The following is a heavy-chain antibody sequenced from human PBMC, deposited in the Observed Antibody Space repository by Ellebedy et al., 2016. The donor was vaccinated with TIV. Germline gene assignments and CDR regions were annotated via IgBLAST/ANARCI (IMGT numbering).Heavy chain of an antibody. CDR2: ISGSGGST. V-gene: IGHV3-23*01. D-gene: IGHD3-10*01. CDR1: GFTFSSYA. CDR3: AKDLDYYGSGSLNWFDP. Sequence: GESLKISCAASGFTFSSYAMSWVRQAPGKGLEWVSAISGSGGSTYYADSVKGRFTISRDNSKNTLYLQMNSLRAEDTAVYYCAKDLDYYGSGSLNWFDPWGQGTLVTVSS. J-gene: IGHJ5*02.